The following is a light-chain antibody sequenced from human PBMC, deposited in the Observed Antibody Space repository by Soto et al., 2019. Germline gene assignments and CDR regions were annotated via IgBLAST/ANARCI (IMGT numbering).Light chain of an antibody. CDR1: SSDVGSYNL. V-gene: IGLV2-23*02. Sequence: QSALTQPASVSGSPGQSITISCTGTSSDVGSYNLVSWYQQHADKAPKLMIYDVSKRPSGISNRFSGSMSGSTASLTISGLQAEDEADYYCCSYAGSTTSWVFGGGTKLTVL. CDR2: DVS. CDR3: CSYAGSTTSWV. J-gene: IGLJ3*02.